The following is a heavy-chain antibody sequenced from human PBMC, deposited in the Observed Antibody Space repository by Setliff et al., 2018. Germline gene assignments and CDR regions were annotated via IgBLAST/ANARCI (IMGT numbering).Heavy chain of an antibody. D-gene: IGHD3-9*01. CDR3: ARHGDASFYYDILTGYSPPYYFDY. CDR2: ISGYNGNT. Sequence: GASVKVSCKASGYIFTNYGVSWVRQAPGQGLEWMGWISGYNGNTNYAQKVQDRVTMTTDTSTSTAYMELRSLRSGDTAVYYCARHGDASFYYDILTGYSPPYYFDYWGQGTLVTVSS. CDR1: GYIFTNYG. J-gene: IGHJ4*02. V-gene: IGHV1-18*01.